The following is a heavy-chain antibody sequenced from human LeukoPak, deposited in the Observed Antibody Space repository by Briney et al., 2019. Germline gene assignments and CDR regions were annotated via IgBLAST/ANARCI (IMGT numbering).Heavy chain of an antibody. CDR3: AKSESSWYYFDY. CDR1: GGSFSGYY. D-gene: IGHD6-13*01. V-gene: IGHV4-34*01. J-gene: IGHJ4*02. Sequence: SETLSLTCAVYGGSFSGYYWSWIRQPPGMGLEWIGEINHSGSTNYNPSLKSRVTISVDTSKNQFSLKLSSVTAADTAVYYCAKSESSWYYFDYWGQGTLVTVSS. CDR2: INHSGST.